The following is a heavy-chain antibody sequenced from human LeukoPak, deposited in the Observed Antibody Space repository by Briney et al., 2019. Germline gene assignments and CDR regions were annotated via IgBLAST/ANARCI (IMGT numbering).Heavy chain of an antibody. CDR2: ISWNSGSI. V-gene: IGHV3-9*01. J-gene: IGHJ4*02. CDR1: GFTLDDYA. Sequence: GGSLRLSCAASGFTLDDYAMHWVRQAPGKGLEGVSGISWNSGSIGYADSVKGRFTISRDNAKNTLYLQMNSLRAEDTAVYYCARGLDNWGQGTLVTVSS. CDR3: ARGLDN.